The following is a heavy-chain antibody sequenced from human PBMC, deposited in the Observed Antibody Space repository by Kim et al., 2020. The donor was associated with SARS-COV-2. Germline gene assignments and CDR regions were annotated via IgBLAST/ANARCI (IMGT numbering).Heavy chain of an antibody. D-gene: IGHD5-12*01. J-gene: IGHJ4*02. CDR2: ISSNGSST. CDR1: GFTFSTYP. CDR3: VKDRGGYGDY. Sequence: GGSLRLSCSASGFTFSTYPMHWVRQAPGKGLEYVSAISSNGSSTYYADSVKGRFTTSRDNYKNTLYLQMSSLTTEDTAVYYCVKDRGGYGDYWGQGTLGTVSS. V-gene: IGHV3-64D*06.